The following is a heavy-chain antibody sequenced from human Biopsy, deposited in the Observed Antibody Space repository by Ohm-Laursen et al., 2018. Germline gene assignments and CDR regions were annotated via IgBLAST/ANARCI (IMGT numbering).Heavy chain of an antibody. V-gene: IGHV1-69*11. Sequence: GASVKVSCKAPTGTFNSYGIIWVRQAPGQGLEWMGRIIPILRTTAYAQTFLGRVTITADSPTSTVDMELTGLTSDDTAVYFCAREAIGYQLPCDDWGQGTLVTVSS. J-gene: IGHJ4*02. CDR3: AREAIGYQLPCDD. D-gene: IGHD2-2*01. CDR2: IIPILRTT. CDR1: TGTFNSYG.